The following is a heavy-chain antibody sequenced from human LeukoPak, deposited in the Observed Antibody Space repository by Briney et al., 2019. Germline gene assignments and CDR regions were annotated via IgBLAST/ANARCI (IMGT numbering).Heavy chain of an antibody. CDR1: GYTFTSYG. CDR2: ISAYNGNT. J-gene: IGHJ4*02. Sequence: ASVKVSCKASGYTFTSYGISWVRQAPGQGLEWMGWISAYNGNTNYAQKLQGRVTMTTDTSTSTAYMELRSLRSDDTAVYYCARGGYCSSTSCPGVAAAGYWGQGTLVTVSS. CDR3: ARGGYCSSTSCPGVAAAGY. V-gene: IGHV1-18*01. D-gene: IGHD2-2*01.